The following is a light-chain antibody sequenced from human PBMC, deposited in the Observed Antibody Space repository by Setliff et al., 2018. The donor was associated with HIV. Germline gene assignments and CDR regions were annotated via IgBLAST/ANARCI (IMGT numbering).Light chain of an antibody. CDR3: AAWDNSLSGSYV. V-gene: IGLV1-47*01. CDR2: RNN. CDR1: SSNIGRNY. J-gene: IGLJ1*01. Sequence: QSVLTQPPSASGTPGQRVTISCSGSSSNIGRNYVYWYQQLPGTTPKLLIYRNNQRPSGVPDRFSGSKSGTSASLAISALRSEDEADYYCAAWDNSLSGSYVFATGTKVTVL.